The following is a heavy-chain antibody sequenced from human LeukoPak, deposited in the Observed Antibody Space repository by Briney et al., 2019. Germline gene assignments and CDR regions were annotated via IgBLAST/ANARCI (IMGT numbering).Heavy chain of an antibody. CDR1: GYTFTSYD. V-gene: IGHV1-8*03. CDR3: ARGGSGLSYYYYYYMDV. D-gene: IGHD6-19*01. J-gene: IGHJ6*03. CDR2: MNPNSGNT. Sequence: ASVKVSCKASGYTFTSYDINWVRQATGQGLEWMGWMNPNSGNTGYAQKFQGRVTITRNTSISTAYMELSSLRSEDTAVYYRARGGSGLSYYYYYYMDVWGKGTAVTVSS.